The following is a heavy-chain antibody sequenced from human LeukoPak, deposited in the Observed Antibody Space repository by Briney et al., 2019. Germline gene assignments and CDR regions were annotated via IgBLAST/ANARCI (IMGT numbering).Heavy chain of an antibody. J-gene: IGHJ4*02. CDR2: ISSDSRYI. CDR3: ARFETVAAKPFEY. CDR1: GFAFSSYS. D-gene: IGHD6-19*01. V-gene: IGHV3-21*01. Sequence: PGGSLRPSCAASGFAFSSYSMNWVRQAPGKGLEWVSSISSDSRYIFYAEPVKGRFTISRDNAENSLYLQMNSLRVEDTAVYYCARFETVAAKPFEYWGQGTLVTVSS.